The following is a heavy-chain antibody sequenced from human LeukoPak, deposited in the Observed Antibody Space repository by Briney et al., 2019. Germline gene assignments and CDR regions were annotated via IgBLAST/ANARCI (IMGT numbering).Heavy chain of an antibody. CDR1: GGSISSSSYY. CDR3: AREWGPTVTNRFPVEPDAFDI. V-gene: IGHV4-39*02. CDR2: IYYSGST. Sequence: PSETLSLTCTVSGGSISSSSYYWGWIRQPPGRGLEWIVSIYYSGSTYYNPSLKSRVTISVDTSKNQFSLKLSSVTAADTAVYYCAREWGPTVTNRFPVEPDAFDIWGQGTMVTVSS. D-gene: IGHD4-17*01. J-gene: IGHJ3*02.